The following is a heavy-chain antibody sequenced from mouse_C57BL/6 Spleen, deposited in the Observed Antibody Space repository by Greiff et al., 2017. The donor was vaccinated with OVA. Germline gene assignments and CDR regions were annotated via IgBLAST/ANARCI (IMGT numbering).Heavy chain of an antibody. D-gene: IGHD6-2*01. CDR1: GFTFSDYG. J-gene: IGHJ4*01. CDR3: ARWSPKDAMDY. Sequence: EVKLVESGGGLVKPGGSLKLSCAASGFTFSDYGMHWVRQAPEKGLEWVAYISSGSSTIYYADTVKGRFTISRDNAKNTLFLQMTSLRSEDTAMYYCARWSPKDAMDYWGQGTSVTVSS. V-gene: IGHV5-17*01. CDR2: ISSGSSTI.